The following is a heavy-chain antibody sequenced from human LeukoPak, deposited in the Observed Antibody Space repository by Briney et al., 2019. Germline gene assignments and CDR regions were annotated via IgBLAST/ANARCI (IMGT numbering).Heavy chain of an antibody. Sequence: GSSVKVSCKASGGTFSSYAISWVRQAPGQGLEWMGGIIPIFGTANYAQKFQGRATTTADESTSTAYMELSSLRSEDTAVYYCARGYCSSTSCYRLSWFDPWGQGTLVTVSS. D-gene: IGHD2-2*02. J-gene: IGHJ5*02. CDR2: IIPIFGTA. V-gene: IGHV1-69*01. CDR1: GGTFSSYA. CDR3: ARGYCSSTSCYRLSWFDP.